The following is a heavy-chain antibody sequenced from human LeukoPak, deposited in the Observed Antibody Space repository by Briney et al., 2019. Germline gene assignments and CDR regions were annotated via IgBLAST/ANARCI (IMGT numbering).Heavy chain of an antibody. V-gene: IGHV3-7*03. Sequence: SGASLRLSCAASGFTFSNYAMNWVRQAPGKGLEWVANIKQDGSEKYYVDSVKGRFTISRDNAKNSLYLQMNSLRAEDTAVYYCATARYCSGGSCYSYEYFQHWGQGTLVTVSS. CDR1: GFTFSNYA. CDR3: ATARYCSGGSCYSYEYFQH. J-gene: IGHJ1*01. D-gene: IGHD2-15*01. CDR2: IKQDGSEK.